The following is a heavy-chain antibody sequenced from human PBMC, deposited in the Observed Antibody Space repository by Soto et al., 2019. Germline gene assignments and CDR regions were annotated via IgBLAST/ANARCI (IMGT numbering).Heavy chain of an antibody. J-gene: IGHJ5*02. D-gene: IGHD3-3*01. Sequence: QVHLQESGPGLMKPSETLSLTCTVSGASFSPNYWAWIRQPPGKGLEWIGYIYYAGTTRYNPSLESRVTISLDTSKNQFSLRLSSVTAADTALYFCARLGAYYQARDPWGRGTLVTVSS. CDR1: GASFSPNY. CDR3: ARLGAYYQARDP. CDR2: IYYAGTT. V-gene: IGHV4-59*08.